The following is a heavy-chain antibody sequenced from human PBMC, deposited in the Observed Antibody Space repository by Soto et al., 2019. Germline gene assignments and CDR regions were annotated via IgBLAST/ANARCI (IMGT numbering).Heavy chain of an antibody. CDR1: GFTFSSSA. J-gene: IGHJ3*02. Sequence: EVQLLESGGGLVQPGGSLRLSCAASGFTFSSSAMNWVRQAPGKGLEWVSVISGSGGSTYYEDSVKGRFNLSRDNSKNTLYLQMYSLRTKDTAVYYCAKDVIEDQLEAFDIWGQGTMVTVSS. CDR3: AKDVIEDQLEAFDI. D-gene: IGHD6-13*01. V-gene: IGHV3-23*01. CDR2: ISGSGGST.